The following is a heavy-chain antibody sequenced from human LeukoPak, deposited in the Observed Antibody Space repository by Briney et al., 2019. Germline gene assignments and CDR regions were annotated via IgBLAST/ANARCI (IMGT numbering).Heavy chain of an antibody. CDR3: AKDATDGYYGSGSYYHFDY. D-gene: IGHD3-10*01. Sequence: GGSLRLSCAASGFTFSSYGMHWVRQAPGKGLEWVAVISYDGSNKYYADSVKGRFTISRDNSKNTLYLQMNSLRAEDTAVYYCAKDATDGYYGSGSYYHFDYWAREPWSPSPQ. CDR2: ISYDGSNK. J-gene: IGHJ4*02. CDR1: GFTFSSYG. V-gene: IGHV3-30*18.